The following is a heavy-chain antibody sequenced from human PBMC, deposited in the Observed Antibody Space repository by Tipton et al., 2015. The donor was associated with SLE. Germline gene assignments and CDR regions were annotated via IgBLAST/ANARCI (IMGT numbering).Heavy chain of an antibody. V-gene: IGHV4-34*01. Sequence: TLSLTCAVYGGSFSGYYWSRIRQPPGKGLEWIGEINHSGSTNYNPSLKSRVTISVDTSKNQFSLKLSSVTAADTAVYYCASIAAAGTGGVDYWGQGTLVTVSS. CDR2: INHSGST. CDR3: ASIAAAGTGGVDY. J-gene: IGHJ4*02. CDR1: GGSFSGYY. D-gene: IGHD6-13*01.